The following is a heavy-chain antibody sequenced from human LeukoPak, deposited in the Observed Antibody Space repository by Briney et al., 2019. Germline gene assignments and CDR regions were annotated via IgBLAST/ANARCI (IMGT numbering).Heavy chain of an antibody. CDR2: LYDSGNT. CDR3: ARHGAGYSYDF. J-gene: IGHJ4*02. V-gene: IGHV4-59*08. D-gene: IGHD5-24*01. Sequence: TWETLSLTCTVSGTSITSYYWSWIRQPPGKGLEWIGYLYDSGNTIYNPSLKSRVTISEDTSKSQFSLKVNSVTAADTAVYYCARHGAGYSYDFWGQGTLVTVSS. CDR1: GTSITSYY.